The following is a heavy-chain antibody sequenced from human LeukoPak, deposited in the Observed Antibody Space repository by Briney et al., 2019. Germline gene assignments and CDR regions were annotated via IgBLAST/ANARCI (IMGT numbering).Heavy chain of an antibody. CDR2: INAGDGDT. CDR3: ARDAIPGRTSHFDY. J-gene: IGHJ4*02. CDR1: GYTFINYA. Sequence: ASVKVSCKASGYTFINYAMHWVRQAPGQRLEWMGWINAGDGDTKYSQKFQGRVTLARDTSASTVYMELSSLGSEDTAVYYCARDAIPGRTSHFDYWGQGTLVTVSS. V-gene: IGHV1-3*01. D-gene: IGHD1-20*01.